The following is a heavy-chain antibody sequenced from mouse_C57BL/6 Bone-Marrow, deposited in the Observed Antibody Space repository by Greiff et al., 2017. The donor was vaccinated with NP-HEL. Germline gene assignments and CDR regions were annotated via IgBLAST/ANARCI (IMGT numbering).Heavy chain of an antibody. D-gene: IGHD2-4*01. CDR1: GYTFTSYT. Sequence: QVQLQQSGAELARPGASVKMSCKASGYTFTSYTMHWVKQRPGQGMEWIGYINPSSGYTKYNQKFKDKATLTADKSSSTAYMQLSSLTSEDSAVYYCGSGDYDEWGQGTTLTVSS. CDR2: INPSSGYT. CDR3: GSGDYDE. J-gene: IGHJ2*01. V-gene: IGHV1-4*01.